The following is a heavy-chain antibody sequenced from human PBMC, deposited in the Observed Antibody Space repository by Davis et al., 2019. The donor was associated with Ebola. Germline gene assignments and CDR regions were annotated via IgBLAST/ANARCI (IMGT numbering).Heavy chain of an antibody. V-gene: IGHV6-1*01. J-gene: IGHJ6*02. D-gene: IGHD3-16*01. Sequence: PSEPLSLTCAISGGSVSSSGAAWNWIRQSPSRGLEWLGRTYYTSEWHNDYGESVKSRITINPDTSKNQLSLQLNAVTPEDTAVYYCVRGWGRSGLDVWGQGTTVTVSS. CDR2: TYYTSEWHN. CDR3: VRGWGRSGLDV. CDR1: GGSVSSSGAA.